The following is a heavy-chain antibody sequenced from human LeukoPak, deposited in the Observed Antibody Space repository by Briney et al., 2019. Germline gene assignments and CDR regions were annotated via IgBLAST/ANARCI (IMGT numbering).Heavy chain of an antibody. CDR3: AKDLAGCSDS. CDR2: ITGSGGST. J-gene: IGHJ4*02. CDR1: GFTFSSHW. D-gene: IGHD2-8*01. Sequence: GGSLRLSCAASGFTFSSHWMHWVRQAPGKGLEWVSTITGSGGSTYYAESVKGRFTISRDNSKNTLYLQMNSLRGEDTALYYCAKDLAGCSDSWGQGTLVTVSS. V-gene: IGHV3-23*01.